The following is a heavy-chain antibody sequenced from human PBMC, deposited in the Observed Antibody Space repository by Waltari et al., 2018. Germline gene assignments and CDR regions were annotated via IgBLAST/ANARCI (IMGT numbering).Heavy chain of an antibody. CDR1: GYRFTSYW. Sequence: EVQLVQSGAEVKKPGESLKISCKGSGYRFTSYWIRWWRQMPGKGLEWMGIIYPGDSDTRYSPSFQGQVIISADKSISTAYLQWSSLKASDTAMYYCARPYGSGSYPTLFDYWGQGTLVTVSS. CDR3: ARPYGSGSYPTLFDY. V-gene: IGHV5-51*01. CDR2: IYPGDSDT. J-gene: IGHJ4*02. D-gene: IGHD3-10*01.